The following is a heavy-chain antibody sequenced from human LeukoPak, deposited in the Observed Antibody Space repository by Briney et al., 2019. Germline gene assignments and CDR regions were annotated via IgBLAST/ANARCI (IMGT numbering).Heavy chain of an antibody. V-gene: IGHV1-18*01. Sequence: ASVKVSCKASGYTFTSCGISWVRQAPGQGLEWMGWISAYNGNTNYAQKLQGRVTMTTDTSTSTAYMELRSLRSDDTAVYYCARIRADSGSYHSDYWGQGTLVTVSS. D-gene: IGHD1-26*01. CDR3: ARIRADSGSYHSDY. CDR2: ISAYNGNT. CDR1: GYTFTSCG. J-gene: IGHJ4*02.